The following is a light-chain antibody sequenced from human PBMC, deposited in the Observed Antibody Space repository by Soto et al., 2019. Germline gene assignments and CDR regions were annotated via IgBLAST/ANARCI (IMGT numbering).Light chain of an antibody. CDR2: DVS. CDR1: SSVVVGYKY. CDR3: SSYSGTSVV. J-gene: IGLJ2*01. V-gene: IGLV2-14*01. Sequence: QSALTQPASVSGSPGQSITISCTGTSSVVVGYKYVSWYQQHPGKAPKLILYDVSFRPSGISNRFSGSKSGITASLTISGLQADDEANYYCSSYSGTSVVFGGGTKLTVL.